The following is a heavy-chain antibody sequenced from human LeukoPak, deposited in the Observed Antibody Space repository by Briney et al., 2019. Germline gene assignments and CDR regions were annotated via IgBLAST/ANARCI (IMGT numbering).Heavy chain of an antibody. V-gene: IGHV1-18*01. CDR1: GYTFTSYG. CDR3: AREGRLSGSRLEDY. D-gene: IGHD5-12*01. J-gene: IGHJ4*02. Sequence: ASVKVSCKASGYTFTSYGISWVRQAPGQGLEWMGWISTYNGNTNYAQNLQGRVTMTTDTSTSTAYMELRSLRSDDTAVYYCAREGRLSGSRLEDYWGQGTLVTVSS. CDR2: ISTYNGNT.